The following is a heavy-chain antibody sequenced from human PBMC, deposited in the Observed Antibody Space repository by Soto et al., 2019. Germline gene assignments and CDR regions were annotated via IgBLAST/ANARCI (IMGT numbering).Heavy chain of an antibody. V-gene: IGHV3-30*18. CDR1: GFTFSSYG. CDR3: AKGPASSRVGVAFDI. CDR2: ISYDGSNK. J-gene: IGHJ3*02. D-gene: IGHD3-16*01. Sequence: GGSLRLSCAASGFTFSSYGMHWVRQAPGKGLEWVAVISYDGSNKYYADSVKGRFTISRDNSKNTLYLQMNSLRAEDTAVYYCAKGPASSRVGVAFDIWGQGTMVTVSS.